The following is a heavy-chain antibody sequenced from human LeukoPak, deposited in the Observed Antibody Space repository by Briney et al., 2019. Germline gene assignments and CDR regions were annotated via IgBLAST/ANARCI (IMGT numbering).Heavy chain of an antibody. CDR1: GFTFSSYW. CDR3: ARDRDGFWSGYYLYYYYGKGG. D-gene: IGHD3-3*01. Sequence: GGSLRLSCAASGFTFSSYWMHWVRQAPGEGLGWVSRSISDGGSTSYADSVKGRFTISRDIAKNTLNLQMNSLRAEDTAVYYCARDRDGFWSGYYLYYYYGKGGWGQGTTVTVSS. V-gene: IGHV3-74*01. J-gene: IGHJ6*02. CDR2: SISDGGST.